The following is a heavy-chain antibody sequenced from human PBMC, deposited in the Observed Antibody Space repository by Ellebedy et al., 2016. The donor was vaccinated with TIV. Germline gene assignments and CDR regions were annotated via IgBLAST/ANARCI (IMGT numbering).Heavy chain of an antibody. CDR2: IRSKTDGGTT. CDR1: GFTFSSYG. CDR3: TTDQVGFGMDV. V-gene: IGHV3-15*01. Sequence: GESLKISXAASGFTFSSYGIHWVRQAPGKGLEWVGRIRSKTDGGTTEYAAPVKGRFTISRDDSKDTVYLHMNSLKTEDTALYYCTTDQVGFGMDVWGQGTTVTVSS. D-gene: IGHD1-26*01. J-gene: IGHJ6*02.